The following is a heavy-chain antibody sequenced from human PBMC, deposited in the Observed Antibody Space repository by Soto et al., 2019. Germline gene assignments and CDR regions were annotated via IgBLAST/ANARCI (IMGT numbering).Heavy chain of an antibody. V-gene: IGHV3-48*02. D-gene: IGHD6-19*01. CDR1: GFSLSDYA. CDR3: ARAAGRGVGSGWYSMRLDYYYYYGMDV. Sequence: GGSLRLSCVASGFSLSDYAVNWVRQAPGKGLEWVSFISSDSRTIYYADSVEGRFTVSRDNARNSVSLQMDSLRDEDAAVYYCARAAGRGVGSGWYSMRLDYYYYYGMDVWGQGTTVTVSS. J-gene: IGHJ6*02. CDR2: ISSDSRTI.